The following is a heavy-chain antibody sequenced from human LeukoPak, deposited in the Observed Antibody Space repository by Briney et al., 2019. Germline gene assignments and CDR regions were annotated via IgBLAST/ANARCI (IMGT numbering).Heavy chain of an antibody. D-gene: IGHD1-26*01. J-gene: IGHJ5*02. CDR1: GGSISSYY. Sequence: SETQSLTCTVSGGSISSYYWSWIRQPPGKGLEWIGYIYYSGSTNYNPSLKSRVTISVDTSKNQFSLKLSSVTAADTAVYYCARDLSPSPSGAFNWFDPWGQGTLVTVSS. CDR3: ARDLSPSPSGAFNWFDP. CDR2: IYYSGST. V-gene: IGHV4-59*01.